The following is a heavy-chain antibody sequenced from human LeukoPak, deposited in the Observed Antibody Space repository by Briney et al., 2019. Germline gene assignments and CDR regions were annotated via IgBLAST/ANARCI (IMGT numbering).Heavy chain of an antibody. V-gene: IGHV1-18*01. J-gene: IGHJ6*03. CDR3: ARVYGGIQLWLVNYYFYYMDV. CDR2: ISAYNGNT. D-gene: IGHD5-18*01. Sequence: ASVKVSCKASGYNFTNYGISWVRQAPGQGLEWMGWISAYNGNTNYAQKLQGRVTMTTDTSTSTAYMELRRLRSDDTAVYYCARVYGGIQLWLVNYYFYYMDVWGKGTTVTISS. CDR1: GYNFTNYG.